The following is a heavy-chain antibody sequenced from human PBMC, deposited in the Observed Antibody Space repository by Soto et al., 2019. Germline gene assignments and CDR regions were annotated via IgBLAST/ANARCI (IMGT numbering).Heavy chain of an antibody. Sequence: ASVKVSCKASGYTFTSYGISWVRQAPGQGLEWMGWISAYNGNTNYAQKLQGRVTMTTDTSMSTAYMELRSLRSDDTAVYYCARDRQVVRGVMAYYYYYGMDVWGQGTTVTVSS. D-gene: IGHD3-10*01. J-gene: IGHJ6*02. V-gene: IGHV1-18*01. CDR2: ISAYNGNT. CDR3: ARDRQVVRGVMAYYYYYGMDV. CDR1: GYTFTSYG.